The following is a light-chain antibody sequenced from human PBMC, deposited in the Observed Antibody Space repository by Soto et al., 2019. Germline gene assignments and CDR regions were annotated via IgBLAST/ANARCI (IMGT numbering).Light chain of an antibody. CDR3: QQYDSWT. CDR2: GAS. CDR1: QSVSSN. V-gene: IGKV3-15*01. Sequence: IVMSQSPATLSVSPGERATLSCRASQSVSSNLAWYQQKPGQTPRLLIYGASTRATGIPARFSGSGSGTDFTLTISRLEPEDFAVYYCQQYDSWTFGQGTKVDVK. J-gene: IGKJ1*01.